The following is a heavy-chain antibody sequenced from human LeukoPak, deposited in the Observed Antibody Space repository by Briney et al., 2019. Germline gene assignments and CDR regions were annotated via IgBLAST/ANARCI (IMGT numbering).Heavy chain of an antibody. D-gene: IGHD3-10*01. CDR3: ARGWRKYYGSGSYSEPWFDP. V-gene: IGHV3-7*03. CDR1: GFTFSNYW. CDR2: IKPDESEK. J-gene: IGHJ5*02. Sequence: GGSLRLSCAASGFTFSNYWMTWVRQAPGKGLEWVANIKPDESEKYYVGSVKGRFTISRDNAKNSLYLQMNSLRAEDTAVYYCARGWRKYYGSGSYSEPWFDPWGQGTLVTVSS.